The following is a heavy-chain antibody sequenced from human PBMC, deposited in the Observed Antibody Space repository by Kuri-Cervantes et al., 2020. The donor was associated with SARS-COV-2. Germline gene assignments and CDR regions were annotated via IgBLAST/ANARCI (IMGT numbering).Heavy chain of an antibody. CDR2: IYSGGST. Sequence: ETLSLTCAASGFTVSSNYMSWVRQAPGEGLEWVSVIYSGGSTYYADSVKGRFTISRDNSKNTLYLQMNSLRAEDTAVYYCARERGLRGWFDPWGQGTLVTVSS. J-gene: IGHJ5*02. CDR3: ARERGLRGWFDP. CDR1: GFTVSSNY. V-gene: IGHV3-53*01.